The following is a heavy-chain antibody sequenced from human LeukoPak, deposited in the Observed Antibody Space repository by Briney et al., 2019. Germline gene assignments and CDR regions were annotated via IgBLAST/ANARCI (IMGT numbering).Heavy chain of an antibody. CDR3: ARQGAVGDAFEI. CDR1: GYRFTSYW. Sequence: GESLQISFKGSGYRFTSYWIGWGRRMPGKGLEWMGIIYPGDSDTRYSPSFQGQVTISADKCISTAYLQWSSLKASDTAMYYCARQGAVGDAFEIWGDGEMVTVSS. CDR2: IYPGDSDT. V-gene: IGHV5-51*01. J-gene: IGHJ3*02. D-gene: IGHD6-19*01.